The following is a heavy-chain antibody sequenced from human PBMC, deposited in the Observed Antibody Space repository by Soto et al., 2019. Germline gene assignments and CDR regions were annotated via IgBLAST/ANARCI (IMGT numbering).Heavy chain of an antibody. J-gene: IGHJ6*02. CDR1: GFTFTSSA. CDR2: IVVGSGNT. CDR3: AQGGLDDYVWGSYRPNYYYYGMDV. D-gene: IGHD3-16*02. Sequence: SVKVSCKASGFTFTSSAVQWVRQARGQRLEWIGWIVVGSGNTNYAQKFQERVTITRDISTSTAYMELGSLRSKDTAVYYCAQGGLDDYVWGSYRPNYYYYGMDVWGQGTTVTVSS. V-gene: IGHV1-58*01.